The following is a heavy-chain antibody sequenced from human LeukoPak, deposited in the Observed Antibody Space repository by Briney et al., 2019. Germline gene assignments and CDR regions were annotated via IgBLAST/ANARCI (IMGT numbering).Heavy chain of an antibody. D-gene: IGHD1-7*01. J-gene: IGHJ4*02. V-gene: IGHV3-74*01. Sequence: SGGSLRLSCAASGFSFSTYWMHWVRQAPGRGLVWVSRINSDGSSTSYADSVKGRFTLFRGNAKNTLYLQMNSLRAEDTAVYYCALGTKPLSYHFFDYWGQGALVTVSS. CDR1: GFSFSTYW. CDR3: ALGTKPLSYHFFDY. CDR2: INSDGSST.